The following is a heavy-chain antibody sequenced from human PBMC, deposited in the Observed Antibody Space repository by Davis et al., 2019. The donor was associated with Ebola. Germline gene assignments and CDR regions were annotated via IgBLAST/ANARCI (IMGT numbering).Heavy chain of an antibody. CDR1: GFTFSSYS. Sequence: PGGSLRLSCAASGFTFSSYSMNWVRQAPGKGLEWVSSISSSSSYIYYADSVKGRFTISRDNAKNSLYLQMNSLRAEDTAVYYCARYCSGGSYYRDYWGQGTLVTVSS. J-gene: IGHJ4*02. V-gene: IGHV3-21*01. CDR3: ARYCSGGSYYRDY. CDR2: ISSSSSYI. D-gene: IGHD2-15*01.